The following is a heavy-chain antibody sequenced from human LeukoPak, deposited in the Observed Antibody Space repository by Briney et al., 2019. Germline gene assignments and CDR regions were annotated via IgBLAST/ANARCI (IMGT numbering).Heavy chain of an antibody. J-gene: IGHJ4*02. CDR1: GFTFSSYG. D-gene: IGHD2-8*01. CDR2: ISYDGSNK. Sequence: GRSLRLSCAAFGFTFSSYGMHWVRQAPGKGVEWVAVISYDGSNKYYADSVKGRFTISRDNSKNTLYLQMNSLRAEDTAVYYCAKGEGSMLFDYWGQGTLVTVSS. V-gene: IGHV3-30*18. CDR3: AKGEGSMLFDY.